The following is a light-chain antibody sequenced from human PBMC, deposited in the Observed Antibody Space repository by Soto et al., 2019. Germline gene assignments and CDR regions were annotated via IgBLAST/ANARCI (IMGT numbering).Light chain of an antibody. Sequence: EIVMTQSPATVSVSPGETATLSCRASQSITRGLAWYQQKPGQAPKLLIYGASTRATGIPARFSGSGSGTEFTLTISSLQSEDFAVYYCQQYNIWPPVTFGQGTRLEI. V-gene: IGKV3-15*01. CDR1: QSITRG. CDR3: QQYNIWPPVT. CDR2: GAS. J-gene: IGKJ5*01.